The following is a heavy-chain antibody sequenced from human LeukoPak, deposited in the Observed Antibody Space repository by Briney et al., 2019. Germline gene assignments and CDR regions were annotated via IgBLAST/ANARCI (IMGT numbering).Heavy chain of an antibody. CDR1: GGTFSSYA. Sequence: SVKVSCKASGGTFSSYAISWVRQAPGQGLEWMGGIIPIFGTANYAQKFRGRVTITADESTSTAYMELSSLRSEDTAVYYCAGYCSSTSCYDSGYWGQGTLVTVSS. D-gene: IGHD2-2*01. V-gene: IGHV1-69*13. J-gene: IGHJ4*02. CDR3: AGYCSSTSCYDSGY. CDR2: IIPIFGTA.